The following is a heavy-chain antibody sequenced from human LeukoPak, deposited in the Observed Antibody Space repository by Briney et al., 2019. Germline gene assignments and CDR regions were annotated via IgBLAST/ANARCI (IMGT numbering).Heavy chain of an antibody. J-gene: IGHJ4*02. D-gene: IGHD1-20*01. CDR2: ISYDGSNK. V-gene: IGHV3-30*18. CDR3: AKDLDVTGTLADY. Sequence: PGGSLRLSCAASGFTFSSYGMHWVRQAPGKGLEWVAVISYDGSNKYYADSVKGRFTISRDNSKNTLYLQMNSLRAEDTAVYYCAKDLDVTGTLADYWGQGTLVTVSS. CDR1: GFTFSSYG.